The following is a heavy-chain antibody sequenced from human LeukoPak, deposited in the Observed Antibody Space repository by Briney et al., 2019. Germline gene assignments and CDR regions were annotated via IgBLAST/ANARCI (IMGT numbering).Heavy chain of an antibody. CDR2: INPSGGSI. Sequence: GASVKVSCKASGHIFTSYYMYWVRQAPGQGLEWMGIINPSGGSIRYAQKLQGRVTMTTDTSTSTAYMELRSLRSDDTAVYYCAREDYYMDVWGKGTTVTVSS. CDR3: AREDYYMDV. CDR1: GHIFTSYY. J-gene: IGHJ6*03. V-gene: IGHV1-46*01.